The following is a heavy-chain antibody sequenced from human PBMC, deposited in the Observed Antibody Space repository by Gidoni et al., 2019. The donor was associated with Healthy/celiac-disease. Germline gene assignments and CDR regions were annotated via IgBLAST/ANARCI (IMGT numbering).Heavy chain of an antibody. CDR2: INHSGST. Sequence: QVPLQQWGAGLLKPSETLSLTCAVYGGSFSGYYCSWIRQPPGKGLEWIGEINHSGSTNYNPSLKSRVTISVDTSKNQFSLKLSSVTAADTAVYYCARARPSYYDSSGYPQSDAFDIWGQGTMVTVSS. J-gene: IGHJ3*02. V-gene: IGHV4-34*01. CDR1: GGSFSGYY. CDR3: ARARPSYYDSSGYPQSDAFDI. D-gene: IGHD3-22*01.